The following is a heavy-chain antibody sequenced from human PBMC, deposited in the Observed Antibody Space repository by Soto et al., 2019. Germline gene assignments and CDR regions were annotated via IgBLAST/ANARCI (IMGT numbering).Heavy chain of an antibody. J-gene: IGHJ4*02. CDR1: GYSISRGYY. Sequence: PSETLSLTCSVSGYSISRGYYWGWIRQFPGKDLEWLGSVFHGGNTYDNPSLKSPVTISLDTSKNQFSLRLASVTAADTALYYCVRTTVTTRRVYFDYWGQGILVTVSS. CDR3: VRTTVTTRRVYFDY. CDR2: VFHGGNT. D-gene: IGHD4-17*01. V-gene: IGHV4-38-2*01.